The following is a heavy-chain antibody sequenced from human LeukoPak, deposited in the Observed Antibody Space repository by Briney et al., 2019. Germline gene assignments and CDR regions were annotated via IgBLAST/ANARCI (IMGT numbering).Heavy chain of an antibody. CDR2: INPNSGGST. CDR3: ARDRSQSAYSNYEGWFDP. J-gene: IGHJ5*02. V-gene: IGHV1-46*01. CDR1: GYTFTGYY. Sequence: VASVKVSCKASGYTFTGYYMHWVRQAPGQGLEWMGWINPNSGGSTSYAQKFQGRVTMTRDMSTSTVYMELSSLRSEDTAVYYCARDRSQSAYSNYEGWFDPWGQGTLVTVSS. D-gene: IGHD4-11*01.